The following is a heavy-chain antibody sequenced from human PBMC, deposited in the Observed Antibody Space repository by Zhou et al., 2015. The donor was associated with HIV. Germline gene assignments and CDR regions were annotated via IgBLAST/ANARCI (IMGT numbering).Heavy chain of an antibody. D-gene: IGHD3-10*01. CDR1: GYTFTSYY. V-gene: IGHV1-2*02. J-gene: IGHJ5*02. CDR2: INPNSGGT. CDR3: AREGSGRLFDDLGWFDP. Sequence: QVQLVQSGAEVKKPGASVKVSCKASGYTFTSYYMHWVRQAPGQGLEWMGWINPNSGGTNYAQKFQGRVTMTRDTSINTAYMELSRLRSDDTAVYYCAREGSGRLFDDLGWFDPWGQGTLVTVSS.